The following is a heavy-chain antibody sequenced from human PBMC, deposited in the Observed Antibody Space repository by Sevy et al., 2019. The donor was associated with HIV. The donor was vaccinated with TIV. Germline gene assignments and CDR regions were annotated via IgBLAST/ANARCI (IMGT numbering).Heavy chain of an antibody. Sequence: ASVKVSCKASGYAFTGYYIHWVRQAPGQGLEWMGRINPISGGTDNSQKFQGRVTMTRETSISTAYMDVGRLTSDDTAVYYCARAPTDFWTGGMAVWGQGTVVTVSS. J-gene: IGHJ6*02. CDR3: ARAPTDFWTGGMAV. CDR1: GYAFTGYY. V-gene: IGHV1-2*06. CDR2: INPISGGT. D-gene: IGHD3-3*01.